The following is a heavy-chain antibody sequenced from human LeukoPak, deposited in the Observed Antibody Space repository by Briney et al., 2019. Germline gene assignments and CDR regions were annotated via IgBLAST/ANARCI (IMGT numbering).Heavy chain of an antibody. CDR2: ISSSGNNI. D-gene: IGHD3-10*01. J-gene: IGHJ4*02. Sequence: GGSLRLSCAASGFTFSSYTMNWVRQAPGKGLEWVSSISSSGNNIYYADSVKGRFTISRDNARNSMYLQMNSLRAEDTAVYYCARELLWFGAPLDYWGQGTLVTVSS. V-gene: IGHV3-21*01. CDR1: GFTFSSYT. CDR3: ARELLWFGAPLDY.